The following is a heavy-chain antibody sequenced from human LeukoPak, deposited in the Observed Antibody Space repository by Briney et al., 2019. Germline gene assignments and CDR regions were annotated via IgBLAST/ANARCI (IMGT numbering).Heavy chain of an antibody. V-gene: IGHV4-59*01. D-gene: IGHD6-13*01. Sequence: PSETLPLTCTVSGGSISSYYWSWIRQPPGKGLEWIGYIYYSGSTNYNPSLKSRVTISVDTSKNQFSLKLSSVTAADTAVYYCAREEAAAGYYYYGMDVWGQGTTVTVSS. CDR3: AREEAAAGYYYYGMDV. CDR1: GGSISSYY. J-gene: IGHJ6*02. CDR2: IYYSGST.